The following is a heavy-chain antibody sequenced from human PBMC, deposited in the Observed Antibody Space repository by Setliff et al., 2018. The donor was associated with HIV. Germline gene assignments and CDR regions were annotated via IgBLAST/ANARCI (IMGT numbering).Heavy chain of an antibody. V-gene: IGHV4-59*01. CDR3: ARWGDGYNSYDF. Sequence: GSLRLSCAASGFTFSTYWMIWVRQAPGKGLEWIGTVYHTGSTIYNPSLQSQVIMSVDTSRNQFSLNVNSLTAADTAVYFCARWGDGYNSYDFWGQGTLVTVSS. CDR1: GFTFSTYW. J-gene: IGHJ4*02. D-gene: IGHD5-12*01. CDR2: VYHTGST.